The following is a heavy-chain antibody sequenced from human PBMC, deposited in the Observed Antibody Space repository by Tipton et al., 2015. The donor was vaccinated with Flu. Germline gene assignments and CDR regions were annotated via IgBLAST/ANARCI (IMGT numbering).Heavy chain of an antibody. Sequence: TLSLTCTVSGGSINSHGYYWTWIRQHPGQGLEWIGYIFYTGTTYYNPSLKSRVTMSLDTSKNQFSLNPTSVTAADTAVYYCVRDSSSGYLELGAFDFWGQGRMVTVSS. CDR2: IFYTGTT. V-gene: IGHV4-31*03. D-gene: IGHD3-22*01. CDR3: VRDSSSGYLELGAFDF. J-gene: IGHJ3*01. CDR1: GGSINSHGYY.